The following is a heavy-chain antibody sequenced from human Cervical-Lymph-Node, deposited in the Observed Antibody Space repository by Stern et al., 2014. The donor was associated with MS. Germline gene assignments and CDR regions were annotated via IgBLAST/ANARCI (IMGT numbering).Heavy chain of an antibody. CDR3: ARDGYYYESGLYYYSSYYYFHGLDV. CDR1: GFPFRTHG. V-gene: IGHV3-33*05. D-gene: IGHD3-22*01. J-gene: IGHJ6*02. CDR2: ISYDENKT. Sequence: DQLVESGGGVVQPGRSLRLSCAASGFPFRTHGMHWVRQAPGKGLEWGAFISYDENKTYYADSVKGRFTISRDTFSDTLYLQMSSLRADDTAVYHCARDGYYYESGLYYYSSYYYFHGLDVWGQGTTVTVSS.